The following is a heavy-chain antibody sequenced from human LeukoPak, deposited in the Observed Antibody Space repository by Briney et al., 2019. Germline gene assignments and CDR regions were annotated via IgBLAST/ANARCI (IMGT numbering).Heavy chain of an antibody. CDR1: GYTFTSNY. Sequence: GASVKVSCKAFGYTFTSNYMHWVRQAPGQGPEWMGVISPSGGSTTYEQKFQGRVTLTRDMSTSTDYLELSSLRSEDTAVYYCARGRLARSPYFDYWGQGTLVTVSS. V-gene: IGHV1-46*01. CDR3: ARGRLARSPYFDY. D-gene: IGHD6-19*01. CDR2: ISPSGGST. J-gene: IGHJ4*02.